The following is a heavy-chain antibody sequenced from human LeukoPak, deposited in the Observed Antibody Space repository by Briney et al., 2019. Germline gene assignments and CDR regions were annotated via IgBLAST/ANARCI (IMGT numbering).Heavy chain of an antibody. CDR2: IGAYNGNT. D-gene: IGHD3-10*01. CDR1: GYTFTSYG. CDR3: ARDLERITMVRGVGDY. Sequence: GASVKVSCKASGYTFTSYGISWVRQAAGQGLEWMGWIGAYNGNTNYAQKLQGRVTMTTDTSTSTAYMELRSLRSDDTAVYYCARDLERITMVRGVGDYWGQGTLVTVSS. J-gene: IGHJ4*02. V-gene: IGHV1-18*01.